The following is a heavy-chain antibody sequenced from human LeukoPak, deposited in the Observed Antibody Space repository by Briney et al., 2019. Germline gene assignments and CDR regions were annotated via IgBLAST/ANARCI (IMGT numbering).Heavy chain of an antibody. Sequence: TGGSLRLSCAASGFTFSPYNMNWVRQAPGKGLEWVSAISSSSSYIYYADSVKGRFTISRDNAKNSLYLQMNSLRAEDTAVYYCARGGGYCGGDCYGIDYWGQGTLVTVSS. CDR2: ISSSSSYI. CDR3: ARGGGYCGGDCYGIDY. J-gene: IGHJ4*02. D-gene: IGHD2-21*01. V-gene: IGHV3-21*01. CDR1: GFTFSPYN.